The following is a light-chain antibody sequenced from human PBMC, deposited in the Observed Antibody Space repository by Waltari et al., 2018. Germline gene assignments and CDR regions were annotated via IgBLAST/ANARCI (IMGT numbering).Light chain of an antibody. J-gene: IGLJ2*01. CDR2: GNN. CDR1: SLTSNY. Sequence: SSELLQDPPVSVAMGQTVRHTSQGDSLTSNYASRYQQRPGQAPILVFSGNNNRPSGVPDRFAGSSSDNTAVLTITGAQAEDEASYYCHSRDASGVGGSFGGGTKLTVL. CDR3: HSRDASGVGGS. V-gene: IGLV3-19*01.